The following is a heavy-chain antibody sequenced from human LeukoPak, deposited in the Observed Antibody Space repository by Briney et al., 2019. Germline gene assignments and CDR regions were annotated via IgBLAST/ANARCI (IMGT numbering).Heavy chain of an antibody. J-gene: IGHJ4*02. V-gene: IGHV4-34*01. Sequence: SETLSLTCAVYGGSFSGYYWSWIRQPPGKGLEWIGEINHSGGTNYNPSLKSRVTISVDTSKNQFSLKLSSVTAADTAVYYCAVTYYDFWSGSGLSPHWGQGTLVTVSS. CDR2: INHSGGT. CDR1: GGSFSGYY. D-gene: IGHD3-3*01. CDR3: AVTYYDFWSGSGLSPH.